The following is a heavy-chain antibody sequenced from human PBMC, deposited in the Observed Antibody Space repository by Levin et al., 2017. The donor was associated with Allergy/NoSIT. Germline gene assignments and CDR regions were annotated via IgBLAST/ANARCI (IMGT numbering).Heavy chain of an antibody. CDR1: GFSFSNYG. V-gene: IGHV3-30*18. D-gene: IGHD5-12*01. J-gene: IGHJ4*02. CDR2: ISNDGSNE. CDR3: AKDRPRYSGYDWAFDY. Sequence: GESLKISCAASGFSFSNYGMHWVRQAPGKGLEWVAVISNDGSNEYYVDSVKGRFTLSRDNSKNTVYLQMNSLRAEDTAVYYCAKDRPRYSGYDWAFDYWGQGTLVTVSS.